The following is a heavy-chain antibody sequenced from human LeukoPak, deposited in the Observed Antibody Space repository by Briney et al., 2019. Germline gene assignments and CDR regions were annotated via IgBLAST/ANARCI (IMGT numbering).Heavy chain of an antibody. J-gene: IGHJ4*02. CDR1: GFTFSSYW. CDR3: ATVTYCSGGSCYGDFDY. D-gene: IGHD2-15*01. V-gene: IGHV3-74*01. CDR2: INSDGSST. Sequence: GGSLRLSCAASGFTFSSYWMHWVRHAPGKGLVWVSRINSDGSSTSYADSVKGRFTISRDNAKNTLYLQMNSLRAEDTAVYYCATVTYCSGGSCYGDFDYWGQGTLVTVSS.